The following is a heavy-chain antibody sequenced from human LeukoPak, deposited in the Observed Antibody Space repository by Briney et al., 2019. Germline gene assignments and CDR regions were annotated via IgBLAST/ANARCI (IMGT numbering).Heavy chain of an antibody. CDR2: ISAYNGNT. Sequence: ASVKVSCKASGYTFTGYGISWVRQAPGQGLEWMGWISAYNGNTNYAQKLQGRVTMTTDTSTSTAYMELRSLRSDDTAVYYCARVFSYYDFWSGYESPNYGMDVWGQGTTVTVSS. V-gene: IGHV1-18*01. CDR1: GYTFTGYG. J-gene: IGHJ6*02. D-gene: IGHD3-3*01. CDR3: ARVFSYYDFWSGYESPNYGMDV.